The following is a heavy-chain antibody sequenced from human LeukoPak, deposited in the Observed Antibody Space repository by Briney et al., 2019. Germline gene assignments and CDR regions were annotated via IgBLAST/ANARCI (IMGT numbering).Heavy chain of an antibody. CDR2: ISGSGSNI. J-gene: IGHJ4*02. CDR3: AKERGISYTYEFDY. D-gene: IGHD3-16*01. Sequence: GGSLRLSCAASGFTFSAYAMSWVRQAPGKGLDWVSLISGSGSNIYYTDSVQGRFTISRDNSRNTLYLQMSSLRAEDTAIYYCAKERGISYTYEFDYWGQGALVTVSS. CDR1: GFTFSAYA. V-gene: IGHV3-23*01.